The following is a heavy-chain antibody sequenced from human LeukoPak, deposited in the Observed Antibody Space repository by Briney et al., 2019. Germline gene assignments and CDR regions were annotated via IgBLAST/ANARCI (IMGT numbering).Heavy chain of an antibody. CDR3: AGGYSSSWYYYYYYGMDV. Sequence: RTGGSLRLSCAASGFTFSSYSMNWVRQAPGKGLEWVSYISSSSSTIYYADSVKGRFTISRDNAKNSLYLQMNSLRAEDTAVYYCAGGYSSSWYYYYYYGMDVWGQGTTDTVSS. V-gene: IGHV3-48*01. CDR1: GFTFSSYS. CDR2: ISSSSSTI. J-gene: IGHJ6*02. D-gene: IGHD6-13*01.